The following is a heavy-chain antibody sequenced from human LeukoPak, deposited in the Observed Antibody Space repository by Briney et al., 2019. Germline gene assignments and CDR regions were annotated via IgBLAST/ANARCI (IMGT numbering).Heavy chain of an antibody. CDR1: GGSISTDY. CDR2: GHQSGST. CDR3: AGGYGDSYDY. D-gene: IGHD4-17*01. J-gene: IGHJ4*02. V-gene: IGHV4-59*01. Sequence: SETLSVTCTVSGGSISTDYWSWIRQPPGKGPEWIAYGHQSGSTNYNPSLKSRVTISVDTSKNQFSLKLSSVTAADTAVYYCAGGYGDSYDYWGQGTLVTVSS.